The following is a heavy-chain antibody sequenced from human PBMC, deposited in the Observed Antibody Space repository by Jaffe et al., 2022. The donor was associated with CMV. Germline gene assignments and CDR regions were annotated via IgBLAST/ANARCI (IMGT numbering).Heavy chain of an antibody. CDR2: INSDGSST. CDR1: GFTFSSYW. V-gene: IGHV3-74*01. CDR3: ALDGLWSADAFDI. Sequence: EVQLVESGGGLVQPGGSLRLSCAASGFTFSSYWMHWVRQAPGKGLVWVSRINSDGSSTSYADSVKGRFTISRDNAKNTLYLQMNSLRAEDTAVYYCALDGLWSADAFDIWGQGTMVTVSS. J-gene: IGHJ3*02. D-gene: IGHD3-3*01.